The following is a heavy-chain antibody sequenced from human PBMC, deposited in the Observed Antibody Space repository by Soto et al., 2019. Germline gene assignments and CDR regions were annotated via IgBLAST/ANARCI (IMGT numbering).Heavy chain of an antibody. J-gene: IGHJ5*02. CDR1: GCSISSGGYY. Sequence: TLSLTCTVSGCSISSGGYYWSWIRQHPGKGLEWIGYIYYSGSTYYNPSLKSRVTISVDTSKNQFSLKLSSVTAADTAVYYCARNEKTIAAAGTLYNWFDHWGQGTLVTVSS. D-gene: IGHD6-13*01. V-gene: IGHV4-31*03. CDR2: IYYSGST. CDR3: ARNEKTIAAAGTLYNWFDH.